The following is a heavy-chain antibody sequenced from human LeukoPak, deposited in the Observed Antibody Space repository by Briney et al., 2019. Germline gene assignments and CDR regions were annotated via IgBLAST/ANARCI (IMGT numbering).Heavy chain of an antibody. CDR1: GFNFNNAW. CDR3: ATDLGLTMIRGVIVH. CDR2: IKSKGDGETT. V-gene: IGHV3-15*01. D-gene: IGHD3-10*01. J-gene: IGHJ4*02. Sequence: GGSLRLSCAASGFNFNNAWMTWVRQAPGKGLEWVGRIKSKGDGETTDYGAPVKGRFTMSRDDSKATVYLQMNLLQAEDTAMYYCATDLGLTMIRGVIVHWGQGALVIVSS.